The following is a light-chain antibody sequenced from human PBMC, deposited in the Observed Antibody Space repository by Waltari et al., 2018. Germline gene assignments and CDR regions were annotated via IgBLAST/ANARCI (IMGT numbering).Light chain of an antibody. J-gene: IGKJ1*01. Sequence: DIVMTQSPESLPLSLGERATINCKSTQSVLSSSDSRNYLAWYQQRPGQSPKLLISWASTREFGVPDRFTGSGSGTDFTLTISSLQAEDVAVYYCQQYFSLPWTFGQGTKVEL. CDR1: QSVLSSSDSRNY. CDR3: QQYFSLPWT. CDR2: WAS. V-gene: IGKV4-1*01.